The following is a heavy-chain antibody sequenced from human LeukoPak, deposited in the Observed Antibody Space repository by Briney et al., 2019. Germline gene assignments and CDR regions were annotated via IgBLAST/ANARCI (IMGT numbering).Heavy chain of an antibody. Sequence: GRSLRLSCAASGFTFSSYATHWVRQAPGKGLEWVAVISYDGSNKYYADSVKGRFTISRDNSKNTLYLQMNSLRAEDTAVYYCARDHPIIVVVTGQVRGGYFDYWGQGTLVTVSS. CDR2: ISYDGSNK. CDR1: GFTFSSYA. CDR3: ARDHPIIVVVTGQVRGGYFDY. V-gene: IGHV3-30*04. D-gene: IGHD2-21*02. J-gene: IGHJ4*02.